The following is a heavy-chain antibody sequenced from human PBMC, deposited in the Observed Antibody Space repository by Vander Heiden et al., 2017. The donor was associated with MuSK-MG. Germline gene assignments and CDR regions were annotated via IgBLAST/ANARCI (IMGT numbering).Heavy chain of an antibody. Sequence: QITLKESGPTLVYLTQTLTLTCTFSGFSLSTTGVGVGWIRQPPGKALEWLALIYWDDDKRYSPSLKSRLTITKDTSKNQVVLTMTNMDPVDTATYYCAHMGNDYDFWSGYPFDYWGQGTLVTVSS. D-gene: IGHD3-3*01. CDR1: GFSLSTTGVG. CDR2: IYWDDDK. V-gene: IGHV2-5*02. J-gene: IGHJ4*02. CDR3: AHMGNDYDFWSGYPFDY.